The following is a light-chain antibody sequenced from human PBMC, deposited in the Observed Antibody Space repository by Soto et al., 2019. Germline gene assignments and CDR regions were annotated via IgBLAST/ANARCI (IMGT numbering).Light chain of an antibody. CDR2: DAS. CDR1: QSVSSN. J-gene: IGKJ1*01. Sequence: EIVMTQSPATLSVSQGERATLSCRASQSVSSNLAWYQQKPGQAPRLLIYDASTRATGIPARFSGSGSGTEFTLTISSLQSEDFVVYYCQQYNNWRTFGQGTKVDIK. V-gene: IGKV3-15*01. CDR3: QQYNNWRT.